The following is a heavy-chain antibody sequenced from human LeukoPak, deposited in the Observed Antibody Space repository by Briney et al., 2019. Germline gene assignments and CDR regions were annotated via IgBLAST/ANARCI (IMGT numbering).Heavy chain of an antibody. CDR2: ISGSGGNT. J-gene: IGHJ4*02. Sequence: GGSLRLPCAASGFSFSTYVMSWVRQAPGKGLAWVSDISGSGGNTHYADSVKGRFTISRDNSKNTLYLQMNSLRAEDTALYYCATEKRSTTAYDYWGQGTLVTVSS. D-gene: IGHD4-17*01. CDR3: ATEKRSTTAYDY. V-gene: IGHV3-23*01. CDR1: GFSFSTYV.